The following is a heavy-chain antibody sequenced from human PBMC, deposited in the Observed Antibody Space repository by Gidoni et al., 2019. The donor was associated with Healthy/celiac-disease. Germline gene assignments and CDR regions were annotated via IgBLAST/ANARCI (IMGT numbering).Heavy chain of an antibody. CDR2: IDWDDDK. CDR1: GFSLSTSGMC. V-gene: IGHV2-70*15. Sequence: QVTLRESGPALVKPTQTLTLTCPFSGFSLSTSGMCVSWIRQPPGKALEWLARIDWDDDKYYSTSLKTRLTISKDTSKNQVVLTMTNMDPVDTATYYCARIRGSSWYFDYWGQGTLVTVSS. CDR3: ARIRGSSWYFDY. D-gene: IGHD6-13*01. J-gene: IGHJ4*02.